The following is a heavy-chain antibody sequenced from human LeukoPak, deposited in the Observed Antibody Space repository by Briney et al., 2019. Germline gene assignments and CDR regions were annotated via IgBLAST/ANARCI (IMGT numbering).Heavy chain of an antibody. CDR3: ARDLFGLVVAATAFDY. Sequence: PGGSLRLSCAASGFTFSSYAMHWVRQAPGKGLEWVAVISCDGSNKYYADSVKGRFTISRDNSKNTLYLQMNSLRAEDTAVYYCARDLFGLVVAATAFDYWGQGTLVTVSS. CDR1: GFTFSSYA. CDR2: ISCDGSNK. J-gene: IGHJ4*02. V-gene: IGHV3-30-3*01. D-gene: IGHD2-15*01.